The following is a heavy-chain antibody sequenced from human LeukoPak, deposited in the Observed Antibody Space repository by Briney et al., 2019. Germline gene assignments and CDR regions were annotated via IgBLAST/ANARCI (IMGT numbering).Heavy chain of an antibody. V-gene: IGHV4-39*07. Sequence: SETLSLTCTVSGGSISSSSYYWGWIRQPPGKGLEWIGSIYYSGSTNYNPSLKSRVTISVDTSKNQFSLKLSSVTAADTAVYYCARDYYDGSGYYTTWGQGTLVTVSS. CDR1: GGSISSSSYY. CDR2: IYYSGST. J-gene: IGHJ5*02. D-gene: IGHD3-22*01. CDR3: ARDYYDGSGYYTT.